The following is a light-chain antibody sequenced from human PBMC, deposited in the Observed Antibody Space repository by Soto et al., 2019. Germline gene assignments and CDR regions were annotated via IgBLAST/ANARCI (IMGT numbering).Light chain of an antibody. V-gene: IGLV2-23*01. Sequence: QSVLTQPASVSGSPGQSITISCTGTSSDAGNYNFVYWYQQHPGKAPKVIIYEDSTRPSGVSTRISGSKSGNTASLTISGLQAEDEADYYCCSYAGSSTSWVFGGGTRLTVL. CDR2: EDS. J-gene: IGLJ3*02. CDR1: SSDAGNYNF. CDR3: CSYAGSSTSWV.